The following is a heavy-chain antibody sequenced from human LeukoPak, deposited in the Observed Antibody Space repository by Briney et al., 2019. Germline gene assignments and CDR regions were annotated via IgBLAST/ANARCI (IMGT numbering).Heavy chain of an antibody. J-gene: IGHJ4*02. CDR1: GFTFSNYA. CDR2: ISGSGDST. V-gene: IGHV3-23*01. CDR3: AKEKQRNFDY. Sequence: PGGSLRLSCAASGFTFSNYAMSWVRQAPGKGLEWVSGISGSGDSTYYGDFVKGRFTISRDNSKNTLYLQMNSLRAEDTAVYYCAKEKQRNFDYWGQGTLVTVSS.